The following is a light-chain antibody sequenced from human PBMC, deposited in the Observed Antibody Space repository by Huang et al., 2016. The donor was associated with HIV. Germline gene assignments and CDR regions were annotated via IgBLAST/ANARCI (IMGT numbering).Light chain of an antibody. CDR2: TAS. CDR3: QQSFSVPRT. V-gene: IGKV1-39*01. J-gene: IGKJ1*01. CDR1: QNITKS. Sequence: DIQMTQSPPSLSASVGDRITLTFRANQNITKSLNWYQQKPRKAPKHMIYTASTLESGVPSRFSGSGSGSRFTLNIGNLQPEDFATYYCQQSFSVPRTFG.